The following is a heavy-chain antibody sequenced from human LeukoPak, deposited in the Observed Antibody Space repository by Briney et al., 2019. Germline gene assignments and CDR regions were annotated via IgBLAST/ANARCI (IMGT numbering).Heavy chain of an antibody. V-gene: IGHV4-59*08. CDR3: ASLMVRAGPFYN. Sequence: SGTLSLTCTVSGGSISSYHWSWFRQPPGKGLEWSGYIFYSGSTNYNPSLESRVTISVDTSKKQFSLKLTSVTATDTAVYYCASLMVRAGPFYNWGQGTLVTVSS. D-gene: IGHD3-10*01. CDR1: GGSISSYH. CDR2: IFYSGST. J-gene: IGHJ4*02.